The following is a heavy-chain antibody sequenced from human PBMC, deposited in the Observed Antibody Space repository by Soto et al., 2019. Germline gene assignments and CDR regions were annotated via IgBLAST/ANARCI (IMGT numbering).Heavy chain of an antibody. Sequence: PSETLSLTCTGSGCSIISISYYWGWIRQPPGKGLEWIGSIYYSGSTYYNPSLKSRVTISVDTSKNQFSLKLSSVTAADTAVYYCARHTPAISISDHWGQGTLVT. J-gene: IGHJ4*02. V-gene: IGHV4-39*01. CDR3: ARHTPAISISDH. CDR2: IYYSGST. D-gene: IGHD2-15*01. CDR1: GCSIISISYY.